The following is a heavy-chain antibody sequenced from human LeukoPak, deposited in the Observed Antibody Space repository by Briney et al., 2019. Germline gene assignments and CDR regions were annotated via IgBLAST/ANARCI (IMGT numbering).Heavy chain of an antibody. V-gene: IGHV4-38-2*02. D-gene: IGHD3-16*01. Sequence: SETLSLTCTVSGYSISSGYYWGWIRQPPGKGLEWIGSIYHSGSTYYNPSLKSRVTISVDTSKNQFSLKLSSVTAADTAVYYCATFRGNRGGFDYWGQGTLVTVSS. CDR2: IYHSGST. CDR3: ATFRGNRGGFDY. J-gene: IGHJ4*02. CDR1: GYSISSGYY.